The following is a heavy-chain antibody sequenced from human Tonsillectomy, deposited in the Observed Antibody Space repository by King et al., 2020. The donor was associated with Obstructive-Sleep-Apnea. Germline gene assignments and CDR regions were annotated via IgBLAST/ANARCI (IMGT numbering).Heavy chain of an antibody. CDR3: AKTSLLYDAFDI. Sequence: LQLQESGPGLVKPSETLSLTCTVSGGSISSSSYYWGWIRQPPGKGLEWIGSIYYSGSTYYNPSLKSRVTISVATSKNQFSLKLSSLTAADTAVYYCAKTSLLYDAFDIWGQGTMVTVSS. V-gene: IGHV4-39*01. CDR1: GGSISSSSYY. CDR2: IYYSGST. J-gene: IGHJ3*02. D-gene: IGHD3-10*01.